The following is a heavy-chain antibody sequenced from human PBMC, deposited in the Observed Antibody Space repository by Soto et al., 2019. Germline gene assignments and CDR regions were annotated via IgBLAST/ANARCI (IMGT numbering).Heavy chain of an antibody. V-gene: IGHV4-31*03. CDR1: GGSISSGGYY. CDR2: IYYSGST. J-gene: IGHJ4*02. Sequence: QVQLQESGPGLVKPSQTLSLTCTVSGGSISSGGYYWSWIRQHPGKGLEWIGYIYYSGSTYYNPALKSGVTISVDTSKNQFSLKLSSVTAADTAVYYCARVPSLDFWSEDYFDYWGQGTLVTVSS. D-gene: IGHD3-3*01. CDR3: ARVPSLDFWSEDYFDY.